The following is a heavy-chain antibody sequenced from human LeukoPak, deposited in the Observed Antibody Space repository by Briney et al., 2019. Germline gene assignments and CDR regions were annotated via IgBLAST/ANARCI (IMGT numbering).Heavy chain of an antibody. CDR1: GYSISSGYY. J-gene: IGHJ4*02. CDR2: IYHSGST. V-gene: IGHV4-38-2*02. Sequence: SETLSLTCTVSGYSISSGYYWGWIRQPPGKGLEWIGSIYHSGSTYYNPSLKSRVTISVDTSKNQFSLKLSSVTAADTAVYYCARVPAAYAYPSGYDSWGQGTLVTVSS. D-gene: IGHD3-22*01. CDR3: ARVPAAYAYPSGYDS.